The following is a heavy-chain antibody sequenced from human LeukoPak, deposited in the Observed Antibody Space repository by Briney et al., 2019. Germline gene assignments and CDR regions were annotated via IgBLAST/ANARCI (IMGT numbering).Heavy chain of an antibody. D-gene: IGHD3-22*01. CDR2: FGPEDGET. V-gene: IGHV1-24*01. CDR1: GYTLTELS. CDR3: ATDYYDSSGYLLDY. J-gene: IGHJ4*02. Sequence: ASVKVSCKVSGYTLTELSMHWVRQAPGKGLEWMGGFGPEDGETIYAQKFQGRITMTEDTSTDTAYMELSSLRSEDTAVYYCATDYYDSSGYLLDYWGQGTLVTVSS.